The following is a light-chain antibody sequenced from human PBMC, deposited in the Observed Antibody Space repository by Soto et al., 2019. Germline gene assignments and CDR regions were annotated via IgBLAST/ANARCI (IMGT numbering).Light chain of an antibody. CDR1: SSDIGTFNR. Sequence: QSALTQPPSVSGSPGQSVTISCTGASSDIGTFNRVSWYQQPPGTAPRLLIYDVTNRPSGVPHRFSGSKSGNTASLTISGFQFEDEAEYFCSSYTSTETVVFGGGTKDTVL. CDR2: DVT. J-gene: IGLJ2*01. V-gene: IGLV2-18*02. CDR3: SSYTSTETVV.